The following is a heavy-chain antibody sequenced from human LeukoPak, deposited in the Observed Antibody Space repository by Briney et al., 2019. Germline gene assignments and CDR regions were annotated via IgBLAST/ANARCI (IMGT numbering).Heavy chain of an antibody. CDR2: IYTSGST. CDR1: GGSISSGSYS. D-gene: IGHD6-13*01. CDR3: ARSYGYSSSWYGSDWFDP. V-gene: IGHV4-61*02. Sequence: PSETLSLTCTVSGGSISSGSYSWSWIRQPAGKGLEWIGRIYTSGSTNYNPSLKSRVTISVDTSKNQFSLKLSSVTAADTAVYYCARSYGYSSSWYGSDWFDPWGQGTLVTVSS. J-gene: IGHJ5*02.